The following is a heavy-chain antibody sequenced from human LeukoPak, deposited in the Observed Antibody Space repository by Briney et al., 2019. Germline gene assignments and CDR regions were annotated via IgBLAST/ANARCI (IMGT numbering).Heavy chain of an antibody. J-gene: IGHJ3*02. CDR2: IGAGGTFT. CDR3: ARDRAGSNWNAAFDI. V-gene: IGHV3-23*01. D-gene: IGHD1-20*01. Sequence: GGSLRLSCTPSGCTFNSHAMNWVRQATGKGLEGVSGIGAGGTFTYYAHSVRGRFTISRDNSKSTLYLEMNSLRAEDTALYYCARDRAGSNWNAAFDIWGQGTVVTVSS. CDR1: GCTFNSHA.